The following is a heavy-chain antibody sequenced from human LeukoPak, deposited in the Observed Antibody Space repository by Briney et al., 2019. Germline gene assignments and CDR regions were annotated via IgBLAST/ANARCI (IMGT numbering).Heavy chain of an antibody. J-gene: IGHJ4*02. CDR1: GGSSSGYY. V-gene: IGHV4-34*01. CDR2: INHSGST. CDR3: ARGSTWYYYGSGSYTPRYYFDY. D-gene: IGHD3-10*01. Sequence: PSETLSLTCAVYGGSSSGYYWSWIRQPPGKGLEWIGEINHSGSTNYNPSLKSRVTISVDTSKNQFSLKLSSVTAADTAVYYCARGSTWYYYGSGSYTPRYYFDYWGQGTLVTVSS.